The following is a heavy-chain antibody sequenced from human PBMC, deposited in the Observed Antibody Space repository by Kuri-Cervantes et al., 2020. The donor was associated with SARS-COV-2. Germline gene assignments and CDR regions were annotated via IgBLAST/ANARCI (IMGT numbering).Heavy chain of an antibody. D-gene: IGHD3-3*01. CDR3: AKFGYYDFWSGYHDY. CDR2: IRYDGSNK. V-gene: IGHV3-30*02. J-gene: IGHJ4*02. CDR1: GFTFSSYG. Sequence: GESLKISCAASGFTFSSYGMHWVRQAPGKGLEWVAFIRYDGSNKYYADSVKGRFTISRDNSKNTLYLQMNSLRAEDTAVYYCAKFGYYDFWSGYHDYWGQGTLVTVSS.